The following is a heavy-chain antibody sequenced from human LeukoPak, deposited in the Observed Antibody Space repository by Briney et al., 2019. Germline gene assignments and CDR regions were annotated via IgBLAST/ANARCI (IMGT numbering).Heavy chain of an antibody. Sequence: GEALQISCKGSGYSFTKYWIAWVRQMPGKGLEWMGIIYPGDSATRYSPSFQGQVTISVDKSISTAYLQWSSLKASDTAMYYCAIHDTSKGMDVWRQGTTVTVS. CDR3: AIHDTSKGMDV. V-gene: IGHV5-51*01. CDR1: GYSFTKYW. D-gene: IGHD5-18*01. J-gene: IGHJ6*02. CDR2: IYPGDSAT.